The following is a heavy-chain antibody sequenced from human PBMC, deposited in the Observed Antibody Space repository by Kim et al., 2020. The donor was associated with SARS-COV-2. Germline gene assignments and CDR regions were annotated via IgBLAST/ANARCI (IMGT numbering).Heavy chain of an antibody. CDR3: ARVPYFYDSDDPLHV. CDR2: VSFHGDTN. V-gene: IGHV3-30*04. Sequence: GGSLRLSCVASGFTFNTYAMHWVRQAPGKGLEWVGVVSFHGDTNYYTDSVRGRFTISRDNPKNTLFLHMNMLTVADTAVYYCARVPYFYDSDDPLHVWGQGTMVTVSS. D-gene: IGHD3-22*01. CDR1: GFTFNTYA. J-gene: IGHJ3*01.